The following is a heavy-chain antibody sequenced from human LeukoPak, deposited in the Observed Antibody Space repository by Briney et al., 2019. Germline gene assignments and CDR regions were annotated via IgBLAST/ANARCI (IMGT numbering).Heavy chain of an antibody. D-gene: IGHD3/OR15-3a*01. CDR2: INWNGGSI. J-gene: IGHJ4*02. V-gene: IGHV3-20*01. CDR1: GFPFCSYG. Sequence: GGSLRLSCAISGFPFCSYGMSWVRQVPGRGLEWVSSINWNGGSIAYADSVKGRFIVSRDNAKNFLYLQMNSLRAEDTGLYHCVMSPYDFWSGYFLRWGQGTLVTVSS. CDR3: VMSPYDFWSGYFLR.